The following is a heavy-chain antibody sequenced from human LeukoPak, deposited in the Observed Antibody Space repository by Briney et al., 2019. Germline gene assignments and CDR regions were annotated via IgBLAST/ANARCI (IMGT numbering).Heavy chain of an antibody. D-gene: IGHD6-13*01. CDR2: MHHRGSS. V-gene: IGHV4-4*02. Sequence: SETLSLTCAVSGASITSTKWWSWVRQPPGKGLEWIGEMHHRGSSNYNPSLKSRVTISVDKSNNQFSLRLTSVTAADTAVYYCASSGLVPAAGTSVFDFWGQGTMVTVSS. CDR1: GASITSTKW. CDR3: ASSGLVPAAGTSVFDF. J-gene: IGHJ3*01.